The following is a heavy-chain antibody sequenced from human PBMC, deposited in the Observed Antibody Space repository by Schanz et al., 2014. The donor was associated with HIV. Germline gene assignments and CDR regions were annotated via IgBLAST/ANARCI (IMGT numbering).Heavy chain of an antibody. CDR1: GDGFTTRT. D-gene: IGHD1-26*01. CDR2: IIPIFGTA. CDR3: AASMYNGSYGTHYYFDL. V-gene: IGHV1-69*13. Sequence: QVQLQQSGAEVKKPGSSVKVSCTASGDGFTTRTISWLRQAPEHALEWMGGIIPIFGTANYAQTLQGRLTITADESTGTAYMDLTSLRYEDTALYYCAASMYNGSYGTHYYFDLWGRGTLVTVSS. J-gene: IGHJ2*01.